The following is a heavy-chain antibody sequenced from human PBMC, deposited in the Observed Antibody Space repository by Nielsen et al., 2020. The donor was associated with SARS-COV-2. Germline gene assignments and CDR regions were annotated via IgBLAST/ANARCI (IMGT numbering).Heavy chain of an antibody. CDR2: INPYSGGT. J-gene: IGHJ6*02. V-gene: IGHV1-2*06. CDR3: ARARATIFGLVMSYGMDV. D-gene: IGHD3/OR15-3a*01. CDR1: GYTFTDYY. Sequence: ASVKVSCKASGYTFTDYYIHWVRQAPGQGLAWMGRINPYSGGTHYAQKFQGTVTMTRDASISTVYMELTSDDTAVYYCARARATIFGLVMSYGMDVWGQGTTVTVSS.